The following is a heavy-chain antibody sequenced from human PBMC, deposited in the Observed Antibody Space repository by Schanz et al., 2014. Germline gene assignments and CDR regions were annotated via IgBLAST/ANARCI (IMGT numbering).Heavy chain of an antibody. J-gene: IGHJ4*02. Sequence: QVQLVQSGAEVKKPGVSVKVSCKASGYTFTTYYIHWVRQAPGQGLEWMGLINPSGGSTSYAQKFQGRVTVTRDTSTSTSYMELRSLTSDDTAVYYCARDVPINDYWGQGTPVTVSS. CDR2: INPSGGST. CDR3: ARDVPINDY. D-gene: IGHD2-2*01. CDR1: GYTFTTYY. V-gene: IGHV1-46*01.